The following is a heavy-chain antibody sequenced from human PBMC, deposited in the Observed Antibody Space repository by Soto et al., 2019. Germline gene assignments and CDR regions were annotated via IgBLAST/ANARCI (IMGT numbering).Heavy chain of an antibody. CDR2: IYYSGST. Sequence: SETLSLTCTVSCGSISSGDYYWSWIRQPPGKGLEWIGYIYYSGSTYYNPSLKSRVTISVDTSKNQFSLKLSSVTAADTAVYYCARVNWNGSGRSYYYGMDVWGQGTTVTVSS. J-gene: IGHJ6*02. CDR3: ARVNWNGSGRSYYYGMDV. CDR1: CGSISSGDYY. D-gene: IGHD1-1*01. V-gene: IGHV4-30-4*01.